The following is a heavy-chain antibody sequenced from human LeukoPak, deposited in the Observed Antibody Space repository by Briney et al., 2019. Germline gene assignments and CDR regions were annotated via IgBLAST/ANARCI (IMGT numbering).Heavy chain of an antibody. CDR2: ITVNNGYT. CDR1: GYTFTSHG. Sequence: ASVKVSCKAAGYTFTSHGFIWLRQAPGQGLEWMGWITVNNGYTKYAQELQGRVTMTTDTSTSTAYMELSSLRSEDTAVYYCAKVRFLEWLSHDYYGMDVWGQGTTVTVSS. CDR3: AKVRFLEWLSHDYYGMDV. J-gene: IGHJ6*02. D-gene: IGHD3-3*01. V-gene: IGHV1-18*01.